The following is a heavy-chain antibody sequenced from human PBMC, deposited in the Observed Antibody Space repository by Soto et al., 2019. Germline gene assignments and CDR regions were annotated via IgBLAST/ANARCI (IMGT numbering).Heavy chain of an antibody. CDR3: AKAQGSSWSELDY. CDR1: GFTFSNYA. D-gene: IGHD6-13*01. Sequence: EVQLLESGGGLVQPGGSLRLSCAASGFTFSNYAVTWVRQAPGKGLEWVSTISGSGGSTYYADSVKGRFTISRDNSKNTLYLQMNILRAEDTAVYYCAKAQGSSWSELDYWGQGTLVTVSS. J-gene: IGHJ4*02. CDR2: ISGSGGST. V-gene: IGHV3-23*01.